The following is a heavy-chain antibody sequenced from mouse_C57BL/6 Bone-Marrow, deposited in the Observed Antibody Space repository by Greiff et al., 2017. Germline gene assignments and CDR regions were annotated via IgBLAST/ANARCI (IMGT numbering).Heavy chain of an antibody. J-gene: IGHJ3*01. Sequence: QVQLQQSGAELARPGASVKMSCKASGYTFTSYTMHWVKQRPGQGLEWIGYINPSSGYTKYNQKFKDKATLTADKSSSTAYMQLSSLTSEDSAVYYCARSTYYSGSSPAWFAYWGQGTLVTVSA. CDR2: INPSSGYT. D-gene: IGHD1-1*01. V-gene: IGHV1-4*01. CDR1: GYTFTSYT. CDR3: ARSTYYSGSSPAWFAY.